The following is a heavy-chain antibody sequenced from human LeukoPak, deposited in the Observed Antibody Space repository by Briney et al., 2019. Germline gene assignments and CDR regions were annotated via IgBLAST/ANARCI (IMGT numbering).Heavy chain of an antibody. Sequence: AASVRVSCKASGYTFTGYYMHWVRQAPGQGLEWMGWINPNSGGTNYAQKFQGRVTMTRDTSISTAYMELSRLRSDDTAVYYCARDGRYSSSKGAGGFFDPWGQGTLVTVSS. CDR1: GYTFTGYY. J-gene: IGHJ5*02. CDR3: ARDGRYSSSKGAGGFFDP. D-gene: IGHD6-13*01. V-gene: IGHV1-2*02. CDR2: INPNSGGT.